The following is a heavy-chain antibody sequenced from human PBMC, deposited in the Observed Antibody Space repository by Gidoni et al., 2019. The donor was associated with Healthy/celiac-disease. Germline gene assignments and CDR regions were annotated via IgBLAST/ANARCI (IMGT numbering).Heavy chain of an antibody. D-gene: IGHD2-8*01. CDR2: ISSSSSYI. CDR3: AREYHIVLMVYAISGYFDY. V-gene: IGHV3-21*01. Sequence: EVQLVESGGGLVKPGGSLRLSCAASGFTFSSYSMNWVRQAPGKGLEWVSSISSSSSYIYYADSVKGRFTISRDNAKNSLYLQMNSLRAEDTAVYYCAREYHIVLMVYAISGYFDYWGQGTLVTVSS. CDR1: GFTFSSYS. J-gene: IGHJ4*02.